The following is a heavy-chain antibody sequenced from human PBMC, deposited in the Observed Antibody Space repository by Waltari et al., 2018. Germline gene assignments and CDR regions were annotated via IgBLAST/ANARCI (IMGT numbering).Heavy chain of an antibody. D-gene: IGHD1-1*01. CDR3: ARLKQLVYYFDS. J-gene: IGHJ4*02. V-gene: IGHV3-53*01. Sequence: EVQLVESGGGLIQPGGSLGTSCAVSVFSVTSNYLTWLRQAPGKGLEWVAVLYSGGGTYYTDSVKGRFTISRDNSNNTLDLQMTGLRADDTAVYFCARLKQLVYYFDSWGQGTQVTVSS. CDR1: VFSVTSNY. CDR2: LYSGGGT.